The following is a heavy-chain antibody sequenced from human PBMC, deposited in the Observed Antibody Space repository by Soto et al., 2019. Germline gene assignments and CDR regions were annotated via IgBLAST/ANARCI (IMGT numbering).Heavy chain of an antibody. CDR1: GFTFSSYA. D-gene: IGHD2-8*01. CDR3: ATLARTKDFDY. Sequence: EVQLLESGGGLVQPGGSLRLSCAASGFTFSSYAMTWVRQAPGKGLEWVSGISTSGDGTYYADSLKGRFTISRDNSKNTLCLQMNSLRAEDTAVYYCATLARTKDFDYWGQGTLVTVSS. V-gene: IGHV3-23*01. J-gene: IGHJ4*02. CDR2: ISTSGDGT.